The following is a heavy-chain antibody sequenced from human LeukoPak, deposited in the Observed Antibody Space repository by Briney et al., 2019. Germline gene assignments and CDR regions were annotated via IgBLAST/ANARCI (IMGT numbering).Heavy chain of an antibody. CDR3: ARGSITMIVVVQYNWFDP. D-gene: IGHD3-22*01. J-gene: IGHJ5*02. Sequence: GSSEKVSCKASGYTFTGYYMHWVRQAPGQAREWMGWINPNSGGTNYAQKFQGRVTMTRDPSISTAYMELSRLRSDDTAVYYCARGSITMIVVVQYNWFDPWGQGTLVTVPS. CDR1: GYTFTGYY. V-gene: IGHV1-2*02. CDR2: INPNSGGT.